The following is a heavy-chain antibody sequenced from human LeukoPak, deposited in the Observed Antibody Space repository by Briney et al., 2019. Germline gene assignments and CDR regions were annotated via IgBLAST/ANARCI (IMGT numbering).Heavy chain of an antibody. J-gene: IGHJ4*02. CDR3: ANRGIYGYFNF. CDR1: GGSITDSIYY. CDR2: MYYSGTT. Sequence: PSETLSLTCSVPGGSITDSIYYGGWVREPPGKGLEWIGSMYYSGTTYYNPSLKSRVIIFADTSKNQFSLRLASVTAADTAVYYCANRGIYGYFNFWGQGTLVTVSS. V-gene: IGHV4-39*01. D-gene: IGHD3-10*01.